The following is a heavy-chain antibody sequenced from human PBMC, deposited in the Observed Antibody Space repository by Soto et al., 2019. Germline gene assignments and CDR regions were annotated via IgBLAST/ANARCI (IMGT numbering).Heavy chain of an antibody. D-gene: IGHD3-10*01. CDR1: GFTFSSYA. J-gene: IGHJ4*02. Sequence: GGSLRLSCAASGFTFSSYAMSWVRQAPGKGLEWVSAISGSGGSTYYADSVKGRFTISRDNSKNTLYLQMNSLRAEDTAVYYCAREGGVWFGELSHFDYWGQGTLVTVSS. CDR2: ISGSGGST. V-gene: IGHV3-23*01. CDR3: AREGGVWFGELSHFDY.